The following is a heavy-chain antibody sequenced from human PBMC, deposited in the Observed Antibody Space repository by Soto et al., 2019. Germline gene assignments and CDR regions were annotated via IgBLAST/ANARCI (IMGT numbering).Heavy chain of an antibody. J-gene: IGHJ4*02. CDR2: IIPIFGTA. V-gene: IGHV1-69*13. CDR1: GGTFSSYA. D-gene: IGHD6-13*01. CDR3: ARYAAAGTPSYFDY. Sequence: SVKVSCKASGGTFSSYAISWVRQAPGQGLEWMGGIIPIFGTANYAQKFQGRVTITADESTSTAYMELSSLRSEDTAVYYCARYAAAGTPSYFDYWGQGTLVTVS.